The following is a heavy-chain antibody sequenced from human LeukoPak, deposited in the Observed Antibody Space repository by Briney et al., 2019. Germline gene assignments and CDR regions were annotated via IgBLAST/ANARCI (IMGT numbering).Heavy chain of an antibody. CDR2: IYHSGST. Sequence: SETLSLTCAVSGYSISSGYYWGWIRQPPGKGLEWTGSIYHSGSTYYNPSLKSRVTISVDTSKNQFSLKLSSVTAADTAVYYCARGGLEYDILTGYYMSLVYWGQGTLVTVSS. D-gene: IGHD3-9*01. J-gene: IGHJ4*02. CDR3: ARGGLEYDILTGYYMSLVY. V-gene: IGHV4-38-2*01. CDR1: GYSISSGYY.